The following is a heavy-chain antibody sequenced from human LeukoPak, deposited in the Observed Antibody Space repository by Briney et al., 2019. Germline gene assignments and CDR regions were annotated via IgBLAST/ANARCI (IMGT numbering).Heavy chain of an antibody. D-gene: IGHD3-22*01. CDR3: VRLWDSSGFFGY. J-gene: IGHJ4*02. V-gene: IGHV3-7*01. CDR1: GFTFSNYW. Sequence: GGSPTLSCVASGFTFSNYWMSWVRQAPGKGLEWVANIQKDGSEKHYVASVEGRFTISRDNAENSLFLQLNSLKVGDTAVYYCVRLWDSSGFFGYWGQGALVTVSS. CDR2: IQKDGSEK.